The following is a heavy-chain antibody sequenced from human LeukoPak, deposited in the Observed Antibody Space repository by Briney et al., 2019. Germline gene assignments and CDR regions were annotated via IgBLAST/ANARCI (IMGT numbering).Heavy chain of an antibody. V-gene: IGHV4-59*01. Sequence: SETLSLTCTVCGGSISSYYWSWIRQPPGKGLEWIGYIYYSGSTNYNPSLKSRVTISVDTSKNQYSLKLSSVTAADTAVYYCARFSGIAAAGFFYYFDYWGQGTLVTVSS. CDR2: IYYSGST. CDR1: GGSISSYY. J-gene: IGHJ4*02. D-gene: IGHD6-13*01. CDR3: ARFSGIAAAGFFYYFDY.